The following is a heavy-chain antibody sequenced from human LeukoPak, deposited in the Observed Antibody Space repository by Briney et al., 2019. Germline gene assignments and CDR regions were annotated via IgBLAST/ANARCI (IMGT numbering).Heavy chain of an antibody. CDR3: ARVGSATLYYYDSSGYYYDQ. CDR1: GYTFTSYY. Sequence: ASVKVSCKASGYTFTSYYMRWVRQAPGQGLEWMGIINPSGGSTSYAQKFQGRVTMTRDTSTSTVYMELSSLRSEDTAVYCCARVGSATLYYYDSSGYYYDQWGQGTLVTVSS. D-gene: IGHD3-22*01. J-gene: IGHJ4*02. V-gene: IGHV1-46*01. CDR2: INPSGGST.